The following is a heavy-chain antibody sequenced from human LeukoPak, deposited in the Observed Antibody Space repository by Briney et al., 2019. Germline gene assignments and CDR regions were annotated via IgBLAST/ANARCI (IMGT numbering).Heavy chain of an antibody. V-gene: IGHV1-2*02. CDR2: VNPNNGDT. J-gene: IGHJ4*02. CDR3: ARGSTGGEVDY. CDR1: GYTFTSYD. D-gene: IGHD3-10*01. Sequence: ASVKVSCKASGYTFTSYDINWVRQATGQGLEWMGWVNPNNGDTNYAQMFLGRVTVTRDTSISTVSMELIKLTSDDTAIYYCARGSTGGEVDYWGQGTLVTVSS.